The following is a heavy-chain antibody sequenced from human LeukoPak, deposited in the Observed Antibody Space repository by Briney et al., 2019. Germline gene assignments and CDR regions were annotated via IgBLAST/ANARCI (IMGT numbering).Heavy chain of an antibody. V-gene: IGHV3-23*01. CDR1: GFTFSSYA. CDR2: IRATAGTT. J-gene: IGHJ4*02. Sequence: GESLRLSCAASGFTFSSYAMTWVRQTPGKGLQWVSTIRATAGTTYYADSVQGRFTISRDNSKNTVFLQMNSLRAEDTAVYYCAKGGYTSHYDYWGQGTLVTVSS. D-gene: IGHD5-12*01. CDR3: AKGGYTSHYDY.